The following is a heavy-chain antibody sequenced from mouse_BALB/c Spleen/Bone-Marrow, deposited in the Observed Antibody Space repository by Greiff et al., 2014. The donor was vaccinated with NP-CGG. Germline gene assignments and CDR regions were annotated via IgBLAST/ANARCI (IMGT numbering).Heavy chain of an antibody. CDR3: TTLARNNFDY. J-gene: IGHJ2*01. CDR1: GYTFSNYW. CDR2: IHPGNSDT. Sequence: VHVKQSGTVLARPGAAVKMPCKASGYTFSNYWMHWIKQRPGQGLEWIGTIHPGNSDTTYNQKFKGKAKLTAVTSTSTAYMELSSLTNEDSAVYYCTTLARNNFDYWGQGTTLTVSS. V-gene: IGHV1-5*01. D-gene: IGHD3-1*01.